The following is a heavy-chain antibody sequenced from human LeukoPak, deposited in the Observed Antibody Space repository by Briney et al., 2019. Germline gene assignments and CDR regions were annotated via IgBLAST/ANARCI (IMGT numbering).Heavy chain of an antibody. CDR1: GGSFSGYY. Sequence: SETLSLTCAVYGGSFSGYYWSWIRPPPGKGLEWIGEINHSGSTNYNPSLKSRVTISVDTSKNQFSLKLSSVTAADTAVYYCARRDYYGSGSYFRNKYNWFDPWGQGTLVTVSS. J-gene: IGHJ5*02. D-gene: IGHD3-10*01. CDR3: ARRDYYGSGSYFRNKYNWFDP. CDR2: INHSGST. V-gene: IGHV4-34*01.